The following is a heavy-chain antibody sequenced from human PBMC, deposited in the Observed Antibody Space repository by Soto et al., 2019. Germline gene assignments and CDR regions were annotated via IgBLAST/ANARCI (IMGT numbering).Heavy chain of an antibody. V-gene: IGHV3-48*02. J-gene: IGHJ3*02. CDR2: ISSSSSTI. Sequence: PGGSLRLSCAASGFTFSSYSMNWVRQAPGKGLEWVSYISSSSSTIYYADSVKGRFTISRDNAKNSLYLQMNSLRDEDTAVYYCARDPSGTTGTPGAFDIWGQGTMVTVSS. D-gene: IGHD1-1*01. CDR1: GFTFSSYS. CDR3: ARDPSGTTGTPGAFDI.